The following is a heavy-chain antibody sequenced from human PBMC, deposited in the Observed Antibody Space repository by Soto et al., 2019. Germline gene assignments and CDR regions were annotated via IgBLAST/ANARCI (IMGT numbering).Heavy chain of an antibody. CDR2: IYHSGST. CDR1: GGSISSSNW. V-gene: IGHV4-4*02. J-gene: IGHJ6*02. CDR3: ARVSGSYYYGMDV. Sequence: QVQLQESGPGLVKPSGTLSLTCAVSGGSISSSNWWSWVRQPPGKGLEWIGEIYHSGSTNYNPSLKSRVTTSVDKSKNQSSLKLSSVTAADTAVYYCARVSGSYYYGMDVWGQGTTVTVSS. D-gene: IGHD1-26*01.